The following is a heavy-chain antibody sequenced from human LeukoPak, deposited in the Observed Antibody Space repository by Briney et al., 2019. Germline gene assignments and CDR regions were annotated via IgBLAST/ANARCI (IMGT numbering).Heavy chain of an antibody. CDR3: ARDRSGTSGRYFDY. Sequence: ASVKVSCKASGYSFTGYYMYWVRQAPGQGLECMGWINPNSGGTNYAQKFRGRVTMTRDTSISTAYMELSRLRSDDTAVYYCARDRSGTSGRYFDYWGQGTLVTVSS. V-gene: IGHV1-2*02. J-gene: IGHJ4*02. CDR1: GYSFTGYY. CDR2: INPNSGGT. D-gene: IGHD1-26*01.